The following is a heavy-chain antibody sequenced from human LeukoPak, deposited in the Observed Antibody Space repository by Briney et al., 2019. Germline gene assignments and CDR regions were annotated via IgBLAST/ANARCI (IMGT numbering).Heavy chain of an antibody. D-gene: IGHD6-19*01. V-gene: IGHV3-21*04. Sequence: GGSLRLSCAASGFTFSSYSMNWVRQAPGKGLEWVSSISSSSSYIYYADSVKGRFTISRDNAKNSLYLQMNSLRAEDTAVYYCAKRSQYSSGWFVFDYWGQGTLVTVSS. CDR1: GFTFSSYS. CDR2: ISSSSSYI. J-gene: IGHJ4*02. CDR3: AKRSQYSSGWFVFDY.